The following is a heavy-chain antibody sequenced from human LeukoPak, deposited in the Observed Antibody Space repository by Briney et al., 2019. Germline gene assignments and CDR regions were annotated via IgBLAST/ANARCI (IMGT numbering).Heavy chain of an antibody. V-gene: IGHV1-69*01. CDR2: IIPIFGTA. CDR3: ARVTTIFGVVINDAFDI. Sequence: GSSVKVSCKASGGTFSSYAISWVRQAPGQGLKWMGGIIPIFGTANYAQKFQGRVTITADESTSTAYMELSSLRSEDTAVYYCARVTTIFGVVINDAFDIWGQGTMVTVSS. D-gene: IGHD3-3*01. J-gene: IGHJ3*02. CDR1: GGTFSSYA.